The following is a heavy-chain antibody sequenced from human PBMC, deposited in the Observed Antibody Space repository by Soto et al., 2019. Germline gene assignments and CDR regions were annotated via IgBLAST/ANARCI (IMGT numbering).Heavy chain of an antibody. CDR1: GYTFTGYY. CDR2: INPNSGGT. CDR3: ARERRSGEYYYDSSGFSY. Sequence: ASVKVSCKASGYTFTGYYMHWVRQAPGQGLEWMGWINPNSGGTNYAQKFQGRVTMTRDTSISTAYMELSRLRSDDTAVYYCARERRSGEYYYDSSGFSYWGQGALVTVSS. D-gene: IGHD3-22*01. J-gene: IGHJ4*02. V-gene: IGHV1-2*02.